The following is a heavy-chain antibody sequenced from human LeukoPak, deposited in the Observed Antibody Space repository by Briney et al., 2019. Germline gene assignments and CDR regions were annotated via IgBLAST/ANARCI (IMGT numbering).Heavy chain of an antibody. CDR2: ISSRSYTI. D-gene: IGHD2-2*02. J-gene: IGHJ5*02. CDR1: GFTFSDHY. CDR3: ARTILVVVPAAIRGGYNWFDP. V-gene: IGHV3-11*04. Sequence: GGSLRLSCAASGFTFSDHYMTWIRQAPGKGLEWVSYISSRSYTIYYADSVKGRFTISRDNAKNSLYLQMDSLSVEDTAVYYCARTILVVVPAAIRGGYNWFDPWGQGTLVTVSS.